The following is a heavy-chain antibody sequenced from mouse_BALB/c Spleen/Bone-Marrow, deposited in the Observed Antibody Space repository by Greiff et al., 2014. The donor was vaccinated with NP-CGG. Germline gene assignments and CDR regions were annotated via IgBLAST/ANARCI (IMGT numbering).Heavy chain of an antibody. CDR2: IFPGSGNT. CDR3: ARSGYVGNYPYFDY. D-gene: IGHD2-1*01. CDR1: GYSFTSYY. J-gene: IGHJ2*01. Sequence: VKLVESGPELVKPGASVKISCKASGYSFTSYYIHWVKQRPGQGLEWIGWIFPGSGNTKYNEKFKGKATLTADTSSSTAYMQLSSLTSEDSAVYLCARSGYVGNYPYFDYWGQGTTLTVSS. V-gene: IGHV1-66*01.